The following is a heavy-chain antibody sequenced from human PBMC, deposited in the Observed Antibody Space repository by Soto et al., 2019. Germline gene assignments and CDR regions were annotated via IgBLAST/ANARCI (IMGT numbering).Heavy chain of an antibody. CDR2: ISGSGIST. J-gene: IGHJ4*02. D-gene: IGHD6-19*01. V-gene: IGHV3-23*01. CDR3: AKEEGYSSGWTEIDY. CDR1: GFTFSSYA. Sequence: EVPLLESGGGLVQPGGSLRLSCAASGFTFSSYAMSWVRQAPGKGLEWVSAISGSGISTYYADSVKGRFTISRDNSKNTLYLQLNSLRSDDTAVYYCAKEEGYSSGWTEIDYWGQGTLVTVSS.